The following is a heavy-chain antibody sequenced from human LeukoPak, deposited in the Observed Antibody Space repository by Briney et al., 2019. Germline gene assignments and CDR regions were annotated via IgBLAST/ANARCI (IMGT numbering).Heavy chain of an antibody. CDR3: ARDHSSGTGASYYYYYYGMDV. CDR1: GGSISSGGYY. D-gene: IGHD6-19*01. CDR2: IYYSGST. Sequence: SETLSLTCTVSGGSISSGGYYWSWIRQHPGKGLEWIGYIYYSGSTYYNPSLKSRVTISVDTSKNQFSLKLSSVTAADTAVYYCARDHSSGTGASYYYYYYGMDVWGQGTTVTVSS. V-gene: IGHV4-31*03. J-gene: IGHJ6*02.